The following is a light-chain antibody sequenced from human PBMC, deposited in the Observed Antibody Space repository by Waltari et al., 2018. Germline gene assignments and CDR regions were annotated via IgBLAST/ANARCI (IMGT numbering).Light chain of an antibody. J-gene: IGLJ3*02. CDR3: SSYTSSSSWV. CDR2: EVS. CDR1: GRDVGGYDS. V-gene: IGLV2-14*01. Sequence: QPALTQPASVSASPGQSITISCTGTGRDVGGYDSVSWYQQHPCKAPKLMIYEVSNRPSGVSSRFSGSKSANTASLTISGLQAEDEADYYCSSYTSSSSWVFGGGTKLTVL.